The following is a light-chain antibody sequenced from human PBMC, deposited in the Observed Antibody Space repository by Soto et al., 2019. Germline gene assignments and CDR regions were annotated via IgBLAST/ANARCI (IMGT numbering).Light chain of an antibody. CDR3: ISYIPSTTTHWV. V-gene: IGLV2-14*01. Sequence: QSVLTQPASVSGSPGQSITISCTGTNSDVGGYDRVSWYQHHPGKAPKLLIFEVYNRPSGISDRFSGSKSGDTASLTISGLQAEDEADYDCISYIPSTTTHWVFGGGTKLTVL. CDR1: NSDVGGYDR. CDR2: EVY. J-gene: IGLJ3*02.